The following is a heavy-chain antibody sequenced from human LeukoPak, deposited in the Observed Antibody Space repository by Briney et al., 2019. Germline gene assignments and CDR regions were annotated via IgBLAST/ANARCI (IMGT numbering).Heavy chain of an antibody. CDR2: MNPNSGNT. J-gene: IGHJ4*02. CDR3: ARGVKPQITVTPDY. CDR1: GYTFTSHD. V-gene: IGHV1-8*01. D-gene: IGHD4-17*01. Sequence: ASVKVSCKTSGYTFTSHDINWVRPATGQGLEWMGWMNPNSGNTGYAQKFQGRATMTRNTSISTAYMELISLKSDDMAVYYCARGVKPQITVTPDYWGQGTLVTVSS.